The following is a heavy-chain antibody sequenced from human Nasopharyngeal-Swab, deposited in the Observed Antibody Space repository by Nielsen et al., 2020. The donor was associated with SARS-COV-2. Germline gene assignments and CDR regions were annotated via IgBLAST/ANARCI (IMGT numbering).Heavy chain of an antibody. CDR3: ARDGPELWSYYYYYYGMDV. V-gene: IGHV3-21*01. CDR2: ISSNSRYI. D-gene: IGHD5-18*01. J-gene: IGHJ6*02. CDR1: GFTFSSYS. Sequence: GESLKISCAASGFTFSSYSMNWVRQAPGKGLEWVSSISSNSRYIYYADSVKGRFTISRDNAKNSLYLQMNSLRAEDTAVYYCARDGPELWSYYYYYYGMDVWGQGTTVTVSS.